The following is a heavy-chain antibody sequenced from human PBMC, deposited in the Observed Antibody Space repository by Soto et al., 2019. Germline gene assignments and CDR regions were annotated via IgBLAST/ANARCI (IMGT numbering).Heavy chain of an antibody. Sequence: EVQLVASGGGLGQPGGSLRLSCAASGFTFSSYSMDWVRQAPGKGLEWVSNISSSGATIYYADSVKGRFTISRDNAKNSLYLQMNSLRAEDTAVYFCARENDFWSGYVFDYWGQGTLVTVSS. J-gene: IGHJ4*02. CDR3: ARENDFWSGYVFDY. D-gene: IGHD3-3*01. V-gene: IGHV3-48*01. CDR2: ISSSGATI. CDR1: GFTFSSYS.